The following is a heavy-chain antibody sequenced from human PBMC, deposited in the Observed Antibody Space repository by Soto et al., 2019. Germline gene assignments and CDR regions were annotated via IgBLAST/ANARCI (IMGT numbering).Heavy chain of an antibody. J-gene: IGHJ4*02. CDR1: GFSFITYW. D-gene: IGHD3-9*01. CDR2: IKEDGSEK. CDR3: VRAISGSFAL. Sequence: EVQLVESGGGLVHSGGSLRLSCEASGFSFITYWMNWVRQAPGKGLEWLASIKEDGSEKQYVDSVKGRFTISRDNAKNSVYLQMNSLSEEDTAVYYCVRAISGSFALWGQGTLVIVSS. V-gene: IGHV3-7*04.